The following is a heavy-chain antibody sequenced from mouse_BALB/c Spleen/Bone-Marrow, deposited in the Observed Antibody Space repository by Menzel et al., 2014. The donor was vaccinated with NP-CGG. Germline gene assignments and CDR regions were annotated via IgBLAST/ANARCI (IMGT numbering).Heavy chain of an antibody. J-gene: IGHJ3*01. D-gene: IGHD2-10*02. CDR2: SRNRAKYYTT. CDR1: GFTFSDFY. CDR3: ARDVGYGNYFVY. V-gene: IGHV7-1*02. Sequence: DVHLVESGGDLVQPGDSLRLSCATSGFTFSDFYMEWVRQPPGKRLEWIATSRNRAKYYTTEYSASVKGRFIVSRDTSQSVLYLQMNALRAEDTAIYYCARDVGYGNYFVYWGQGTLVTVSA.